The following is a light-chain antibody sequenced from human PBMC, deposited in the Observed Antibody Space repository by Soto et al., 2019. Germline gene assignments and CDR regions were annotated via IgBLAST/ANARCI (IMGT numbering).Light chain of an antibody. J-gene: IGKJ1*01. CDR1: QSVSSSY. CDR2: GAS. V-gene: IGKV3-20*01. CDR3: QQYGSSPPGT. Sequence: EIVLTQSPGTLSLSPGERATLSCRASQSVSSSYLAWYQQKPGQAPRLLIYGASSRATGIPDRFSGSGSGTDFTLTISRREPEDFAVYYCQQYGSSPPGTFGQGTKV.